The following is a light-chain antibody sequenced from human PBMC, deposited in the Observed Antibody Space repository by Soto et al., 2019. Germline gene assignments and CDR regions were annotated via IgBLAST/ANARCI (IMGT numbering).Light chain of an antibody. Sequence: EIVMTQSPATLSVSPGERATLSCRASQSITRNLAWYQQSPGQAPRLLIYGASTRATGIPARFSGSGSGTEFTLTISSLQSEDFAVYYCQQYNNWPPGWTFGQVTKV. J-gene: IGKJ1*01. CDR3: QQYNNWPPGWT. CDR2: GAS. CDR1: QSITRN. V-gene: IGKV3-15*01.